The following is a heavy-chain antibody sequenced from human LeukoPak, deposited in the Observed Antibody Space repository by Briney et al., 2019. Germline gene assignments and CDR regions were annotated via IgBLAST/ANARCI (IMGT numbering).Heavy chain of an antibody. J-gene: IGHJ4*02. Sequence: SVKVSCKASGGTFSSYAISWVRQAPGQGLEWMGGIIPIFGTANYAQKFQGRDTITADESTSTAYMELSSLRSEDTAVYYCARGRPTVTSSLDYWGQGTLVTVSS. CDR2: IIPIFGTA. CDR1: GGTFSSYA. CDR3: ARGRPTVTSSLDY. V-gene: IGHV1-69*13. D-gene: IGHD4-17*01.